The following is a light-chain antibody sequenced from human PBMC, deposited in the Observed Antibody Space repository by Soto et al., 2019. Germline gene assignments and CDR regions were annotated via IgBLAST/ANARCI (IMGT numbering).Light chain of an antibody. J-gene: IGLJ1*01. CDR2: GNS. CDR1: SSNIGAGYD. CDR3: PSYDSSLSGYV. Sequence: QSVLTQPPSVSGAPGQRVTISCTGSSSNIGAGYDVHWYQQLPGTAPKLLIYGNSNRPSGVPDRFSGSKSGTSASLAITGLQAEDEAYYYCPSYDSSLSGYVFGTGTTLTVL. V-gene: IGLV1-40*01.